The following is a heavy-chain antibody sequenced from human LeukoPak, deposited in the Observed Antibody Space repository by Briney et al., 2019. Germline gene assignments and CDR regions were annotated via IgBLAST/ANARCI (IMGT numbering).Heavy chain of an antibody. V-gene: IGHV4-61*05. D-gene: IGHD2-21*02. CDR3: VRNQLSRGGDV. Sequence: SETLSLTCTVSGGSISSGDYYWSWIRQPPGKRLEWIGHIYHAGPTYYNPSLKSRVTLSVDKSHNQFSLMLRSVTAADTALYYCVRNQLSRGGDVWGQGALVIVSS. CDR1: GGSISSGDYY. J-gene: IGHJ4*02. CDR2: IYHAGPT.